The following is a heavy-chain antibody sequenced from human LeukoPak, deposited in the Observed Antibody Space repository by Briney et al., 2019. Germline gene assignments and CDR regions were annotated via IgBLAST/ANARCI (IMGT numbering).Heavy chain of an antibody. CDR2: IIPIFGTA. V-gene: IGHV1-69*13. J-gene: IGHJ5*02. Sequence: SVKVSCKASGGTFSSYAISRVRQAPGQGLEWMGGIIPIFGTANYAQKFQGRVTITADESTSTAYMELSSLRSEDTAVYYCARGPVVPAANLWFDPWGQGTLVTVSS. D-gene: IGHD2-2*01. CDR1: GGTFSSYA. CDR3: ARGPVVPAANLWFDP.